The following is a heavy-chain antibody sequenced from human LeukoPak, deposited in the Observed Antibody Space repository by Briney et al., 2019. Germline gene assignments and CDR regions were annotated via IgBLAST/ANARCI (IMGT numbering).Heavy chain of an antibody. CDR3: ARTKPTPYYSGSGYHFDY. CDR2: IYYSGST. D-gene: IGHD3-10*01. V-gene: IGHV4-31*03. CDR1: GGSISSGGYY. Sequence: SQTLSLTCTVSGGSISSGGYYWSWIRQHPGKGLEWIGYIYYSGSTYYNPSLKSRVTMSVDTPKNQFSLKLSSVTAADTAVYYCARTKPTPYYSGSGYHFDYWGQGTLVTVSS. J-gene: IGHJ4*02.